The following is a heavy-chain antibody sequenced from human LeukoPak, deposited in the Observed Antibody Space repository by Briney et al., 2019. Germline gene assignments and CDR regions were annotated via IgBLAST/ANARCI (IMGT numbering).Heavy chain of an antibody. CDR2: DIPILGIA. CDR1: GGPFHSHA. V-gene: IGHV1-69*04. CDR3: ASSYYYGSGSYYVYFDY. Sequence: VKVFFKAFGGPFHSHAISWGGPAPGQGVEGMGRDIPILGIANYAQKFQGRVTITADKSTSTAYMELSSRRSEDTAVYYCASSYYYGSGSYYVYFDYWGQGTLVTVSS. J-gene: IGHJ4*02. D-gene: IGHD3-10*01.